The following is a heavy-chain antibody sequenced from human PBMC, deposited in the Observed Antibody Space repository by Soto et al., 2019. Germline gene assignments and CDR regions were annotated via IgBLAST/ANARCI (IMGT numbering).Heavy chain of an antibody. V-gene: IGHV4-31*03. CDR1: GGSISSGGYY. CDR2: INHSGRT. J-gene: IGHJ4*02. D-gene: IGHD6-13*01. Sequence: SETLSLTCTVSGGSISSGGYYWSWIRQHPGKGLEWIGEINHSGRTNYNPSLKSRVTISVDTSKNQFSLNLGSVTAADTAVYYCARGNIAAALVYWGQGTLVTVSS. CDR3: ARGNIAAALVY.